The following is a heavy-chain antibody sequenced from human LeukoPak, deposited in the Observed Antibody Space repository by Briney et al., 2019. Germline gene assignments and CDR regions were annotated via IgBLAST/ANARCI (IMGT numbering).Heavy chain of an antibody. D-gene: IGHD6-6*01. Sequence: GESQKISCQGSGYSFTSYWINWVRQMPGKGLEWMGRIDPSDSYTNHSPSFQGHVTISADKSLSTAYLQWSSLKASDTAMYYCARHRPGGAGDYWGQGTLVTVSS. CDR2: IDPSDSYT. V-gene: IGHV5-10-1*01. J-gene: IGHJ4*02. CDR1: GYSFTSYW. CDR3: ARHRPGGAGDY.